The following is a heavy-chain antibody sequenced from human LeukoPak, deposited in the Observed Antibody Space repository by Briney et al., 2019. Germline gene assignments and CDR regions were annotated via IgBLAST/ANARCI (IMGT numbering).Heavy chain of an antibody. CDR3: ARGLFKGVGARTSVFDY. V-gene: IGHV3-33*01. Sequence: GGSLRLSCAASGFTFSSYGMHWVRQAPGKGLEWVAVIWYDGSNKNYADSVKGRFTISRENSKNTLYLQMNSLRAEDTAVYYCARGLFKGVGARTSVFDYWGQGTLVTVSS. CDR2: IWYDGSNK. CDR1: GFTFSSYG. D-gene: IGHD1-26*01. J-gene: IGHJ4*02.